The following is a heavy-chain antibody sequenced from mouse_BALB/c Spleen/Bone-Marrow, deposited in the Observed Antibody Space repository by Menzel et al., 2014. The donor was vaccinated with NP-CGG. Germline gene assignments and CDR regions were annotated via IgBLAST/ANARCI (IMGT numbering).Heavy chain of an antibody. CDR3: TNLVTY. CDR2: IDPSDNYT. CDR1: GYTFTSYW. V-gene: IGHV1S127*01. Sequence: QVQLQQSGAELVKPGASVKMSCKASGYTFTSYWMHWVKQRPGQGLEWIGAIDPSDNYTHYNQEFKGKATLTVDTSSSTAHMQLSTLTSEDATVYYCTNLVTYWGQGTPVTVSA. J-gene: IGHJ3*01. D-gene: IGHD2-10*02.